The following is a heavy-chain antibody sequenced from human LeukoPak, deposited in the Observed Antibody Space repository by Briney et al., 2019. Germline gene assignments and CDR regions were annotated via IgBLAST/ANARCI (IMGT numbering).Heavy chain of an antibody. V-gene: IGHV4-30-2*01. J-gene: IGHJ4*02. CDR2: IYHSGST. Sequence: PSQTLSLTCAVSGGSISSGGYSWSWIRQPPGKGLEWIGYIYHSGSTYYNPSLKSRVTISVDTSKNQFSLKLSSVTAADTAVYYCAREVESYDENYFDYWGQGTLVTVSS. CDR1: GGSISSGGYS. D-gene: IGHD3-16*01. CDR3: AREVESYDENYFDY.